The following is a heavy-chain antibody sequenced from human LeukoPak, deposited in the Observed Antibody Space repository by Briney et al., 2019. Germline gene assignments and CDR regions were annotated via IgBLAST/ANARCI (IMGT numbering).Heavy chain of an antibody. Sequence: SQTLSLTCAISGDSVSGNSTAYNWIRQSPSRGLEWLGRTYYRSKWYSDYAVSVKSRITFNPDTSKNQLSLHLNSVTPEDTAVYYCARGGQGDGYSADEAFDFWGQGTMVTVSS. CDR1: GDSVSGNSTA. V-gene: IGHV6-1*01. J-gene: IGHJ3*01. CDR2: TYYRSKWYS. CDR3: ARGGQGDGYSADEAFDF. D-gene: IGHD5-24*01.